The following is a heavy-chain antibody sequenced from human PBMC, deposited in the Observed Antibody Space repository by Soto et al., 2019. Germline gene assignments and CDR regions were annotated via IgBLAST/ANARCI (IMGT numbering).Heavy chain of an antibody. V-gene: IGHV1-8*01. CDR1: GYTFTNFD. J-gene: IGHJ4*02. D-gene: IGHD3-22*01. CDR2: MNPNSGNT. Sequence: ASVKVSRKASGYTFTNFDINWVRQATGQGLEWMGWMNPNSGNTGYAQKFQGRVTMTRNTSISTAYMELSSLRSEDTAVYYCARGLPIVADYWGQGTLVTVSS. CDR3: ARGLPIVADY.